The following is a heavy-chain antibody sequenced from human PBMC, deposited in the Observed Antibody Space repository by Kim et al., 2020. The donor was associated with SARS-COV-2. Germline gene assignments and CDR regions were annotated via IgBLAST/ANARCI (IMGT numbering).Heavy chain of an antibody. CDR3: ARELKMTTVTTNWYFDL. Sequence: TGRFTISKDNSKNTLYLQMNSLRAEDTAVYYCARELKMTTVTTNWYFDLWGRGTLVTVSS. V-gene: IGHV3-53*01. J-gene: IGHJ2*01. D-gene: IGHD4-4*01.